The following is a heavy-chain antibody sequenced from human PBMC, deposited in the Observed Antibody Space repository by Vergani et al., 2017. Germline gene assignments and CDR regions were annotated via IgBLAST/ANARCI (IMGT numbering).Heavy chain of an antibody. J-gene: IGHJ4*02. CDR1: GFTFSNSA. CDR3: AREERSNTSPFVGD. Sequence: EVHLLESGGGQVEAGGSLRLSCVASGFTFSNSAMSWVRQTSGKGLEWVSAISGHGDRTYYADSVKGRFTISRDNSKNTVYFQMNRLKAEDRATYYCAREERSNTSPFVGDWGQGTLVTV. CDR2: ISGHGDRT. D-gene: IGHD2/OR15-2a*01. V-gene: IGHV3-23*01.